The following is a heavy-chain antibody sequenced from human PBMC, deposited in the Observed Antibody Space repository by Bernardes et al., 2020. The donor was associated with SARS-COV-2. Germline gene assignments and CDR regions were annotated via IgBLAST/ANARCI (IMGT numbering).Heavy chain of an antibody. V-gene: IGHV3-74*01. Sequence: GGSLRLSCAASGFTFSQYRMHWVRQAPGKGLVWVSHIDSDVSTTSYADFVKGRFTISRDNAKNTLYLQKNTVRAEDTAVYYCTRDWYDILTGYSQYDGMDVWGQGTTVTVSS. CDR2: IDSDVSTT. CDR3: TRDWYDILTGYSQYDGMDV. CDR1: GFTFSQYR. J-gene: IGHJ6*02. D-gene: IGHD3-9*01.